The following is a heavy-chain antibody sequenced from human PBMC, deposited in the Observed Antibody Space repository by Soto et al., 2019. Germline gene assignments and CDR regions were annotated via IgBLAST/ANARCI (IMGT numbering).Heavy chain of an antibody. D-gene: IGHD2-8*01. CDR2: IYYSGST. CDR3: ARISHLQWTKNAFDI. V-gene: IGHV4-59*01. CDR1: GGSISSYY. Sequence: QVQLQESGPGLVKPSETLSLTCTVSGGSISSYYWSWIRQPPGKGLEWIGYIYYSGSTNYNPSLKTRVTISVDTSKNQFSLKLSSVTAADTAVYYCARISHLQWTKNAFDIWGQGTMVTVSS. J-gene: IGHJ3*02.